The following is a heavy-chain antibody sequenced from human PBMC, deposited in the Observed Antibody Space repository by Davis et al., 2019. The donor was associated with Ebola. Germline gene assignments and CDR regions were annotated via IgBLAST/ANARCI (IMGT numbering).Heavy chain of an antibody. Sequence: HPQTLSLTCVIPGDRVSGRSGAWNWTRQSPSRGLEWLGWTYYKSKWYNDYAVSVKSRITINADTSKNELSLQLNSVTPEDTAVYYCTRGWLRGWFDPWGQGTLVTVSS. CDR1: GDRVSGRSGA. D-gene: IGHD5-12*01. V-gene: IGHV6-1*01. CDR2: TYYKSKWYN. CDR3: TRGWLRGWFDP. J-gene: IGHJ5*02.